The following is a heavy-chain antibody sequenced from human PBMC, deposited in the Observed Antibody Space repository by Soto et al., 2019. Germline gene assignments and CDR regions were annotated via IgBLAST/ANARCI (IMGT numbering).Heavy chain of an antibody. CDR1: GFTFSSYS. CDR2: ISSSSSYI. J-gene: IGHJ4*02. D-gene: IGHD3-9*01. V-gene: IGHV3-21*01. CDR3: ANDRYFDWLLND. Sequence: PGGSLRLSCAASGFTFSSYSMNWVRQAPGKGLEWVSSISSSSSYIYYADSVKGRFTISRDNAKNSLYLQMNSLRAEDTAVYYCANDRYFDWLLNDWGQGTLVTVSS.